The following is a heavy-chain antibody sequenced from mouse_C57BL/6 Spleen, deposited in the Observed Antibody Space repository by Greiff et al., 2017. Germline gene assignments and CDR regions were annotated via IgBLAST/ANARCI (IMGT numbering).Heavy chain of an antibody. CDR3: TRDVDSAWFAY. CDR2: ISSGGDYI. CDR1: GFTFSSYA. Sequence: EVKLVESGEGLVKPGGSLKLSCAASGFTFSSYAMSWVRQTPEKRLEWVAYISSGGDYIYYADTVKGRFTISRDNARNTLYLQMSSLKSEDTAMYYCTRDVDSAWFAYWGQGTLVTVST. V-gene: IGHV5-9-1*02. J-gene: IGHJ3*01. D-gene: IGHD3-1*01.